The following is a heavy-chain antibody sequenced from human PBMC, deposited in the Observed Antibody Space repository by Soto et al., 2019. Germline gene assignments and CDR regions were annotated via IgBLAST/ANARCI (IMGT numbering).Heavy chain of an antibody. CDR3: AKGMGFLFDY. CDR1: GFTFSSYG. CDR2: ISYDGSNK. V-gene: IGHV3-30*18. D-gene: IGHD2-8*01. J-gene: IGHJ4*02. Sequence: PGGSLRLSCAASGFTFSSYGMHWVRQAPGKGLEWVAVISYDGSNKYYADSVKGRFTISRDNSKNTLYLQMNSLRAEDTAVYYCAKGMGFLFDYWGQGTLVTVSS.